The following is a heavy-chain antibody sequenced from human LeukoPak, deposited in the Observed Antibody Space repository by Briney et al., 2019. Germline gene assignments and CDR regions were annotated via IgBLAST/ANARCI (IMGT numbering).Heavy chain of an antibody. CDR2: IYHSGST. CDR3: ARGVYYGSGSRFYYYYYMDV. CDR1: GGSISSSYW. J-gene: IGHJ6*03. V-gene: IGHV4-4*02. Sequence: PSGTLSLTCAVSGGSISSSYWWSWIRQPPGKGLEWIGEIYHSGSTNYNPSLKSRVTISVDTSKNQFSLKLSSVTAADTAVYYCARGVYYGSGSRFYYYYYMDVWGKGTTVTVSS. D-gene: IGHD3-10*01.